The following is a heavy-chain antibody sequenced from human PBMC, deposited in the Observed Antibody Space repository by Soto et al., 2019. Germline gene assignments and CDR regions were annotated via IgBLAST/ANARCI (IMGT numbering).Heavy chain of an antibody. CDR1: GYTFTSYG. V-gene: IGHV1-18*01. Sequence: ASVKVSCKASGYTFTSYGISWVRQAPGQGLEWMGWISAYNGNTNYAQKLQGRVTMTTDTSTSTAYMELRSLRSDDTAVYYCARDSPRAYSSGWEKLGKMGDYWGQGTLVTVSS. D-gene: IGHD6-19*01. CDR2: ISAYNGNT. J-gene: IGHJ4*02. CDR3: ARDSPRAYSSGWEKLGKMGDY.